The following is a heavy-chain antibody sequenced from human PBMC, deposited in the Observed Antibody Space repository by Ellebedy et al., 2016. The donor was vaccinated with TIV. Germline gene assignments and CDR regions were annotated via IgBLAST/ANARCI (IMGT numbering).Heavy chain of an antibody. V-gene: IGHV4-38-2*02. J-gene: IGHJ5*02. Sequence: SETLSLTCTVSGYSISSGYYWGWIRQPPGKGLEWIGSISRSGSTYYNPSLKSRVTISVDTSKNQLSLKLSSVTAADTAVYYCARDSTSVRFDPWGQGTLVTVSS. CDR2: ISRSGST. D-gene: IGHD2-2*01. CDR1: GYSISSGYY. CDR3: ARDSTSVRFDP.